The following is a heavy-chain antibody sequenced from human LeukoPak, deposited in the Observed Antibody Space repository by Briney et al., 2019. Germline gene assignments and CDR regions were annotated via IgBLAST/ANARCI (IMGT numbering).Heavy chain of an antibody. V-gene: IGHV3-23*01. Sequence: GGSLRLSCAASGFTFSSYAMSWVRQAPGKGLEWVSAISGSGGSTYYADSVKGRFTISRDNSKNTLYLQMNSLRAEDTAVYYCAKDHHPSKTRYSSGWTFDYWGQGTLVTVSS. CDR3: AKDHHPSKTRYSSGWTFDY. CDR1: GFTFSSYA. CDR2: ISGSGGST. D-gene: IGHD6-19*01. J-gene: IGHJ4*02.